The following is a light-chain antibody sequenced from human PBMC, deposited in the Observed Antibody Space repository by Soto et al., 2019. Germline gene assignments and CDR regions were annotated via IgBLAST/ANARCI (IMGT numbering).Light chain of an antibody. CDR2: GAS. V-gene: IGKV3-20*01. CDR3: QQYGLPPAIS. Sequence: EIVLTQALGTLFLSPGERATLSCRASQSVSSSYLAWYQPKHGQAPRLLIYGASSRVTGIPDRFSVSGSGTDVTLIISRVEPEDVSVDYCQQYGLPPAISFGARTKVEIK. CDR1: QSVSSSY. J-gene: IGKJ4*01.